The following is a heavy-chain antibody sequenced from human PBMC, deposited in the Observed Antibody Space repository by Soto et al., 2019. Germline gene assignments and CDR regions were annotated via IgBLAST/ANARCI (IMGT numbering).Heavy chain of an antibody. CDR2: IYYSGST. Sequence: QLQLQESGPGLVKPSETLSLTCTVSGGSISSSSYYWGWIRQPPGKGLEWIGSIYYSGSTYYNPSLKSRVTISADTSKNQFCLKLSSVTAADTAVYYCARIGRGNWFDPWGQGTLVTVSS. D-gene: IGHD3-16*01. J-gene: IGHJ5*02. V-gene: IGHV4-39*01. CDR3: ARIGRGNWFDP. CDR1: GGSISSSSYY.